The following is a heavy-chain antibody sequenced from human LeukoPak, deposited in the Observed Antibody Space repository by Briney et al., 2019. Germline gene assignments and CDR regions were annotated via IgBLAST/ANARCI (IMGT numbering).Heavy chain of an antibody. Sequence: GGSLRLSCAASGFTFSDYYMSWIRQAPGKGLEWVSYISSSSSYTNYADSVKGRFTISRDNVKNSLYLQMNSLRAEDTAVYYCAREVIAAAGTCWFDPWGQGTLVTVSS. CDR3: AREVIAAAGTCWFDP. V-gene: IGHV3-11*05. CDR1: GFTFSDYY. D-gene: IGHD6-13*01. J-gene: IGHJ5*02. CDR2: ISSSSSYT.